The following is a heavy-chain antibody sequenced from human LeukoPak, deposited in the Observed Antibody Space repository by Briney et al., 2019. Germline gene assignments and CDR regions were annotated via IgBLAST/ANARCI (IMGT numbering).Heavy chain of an antibody. CDR1: GFSFSRSG. J-gene: IGHJ4*02. CDR3: ARVWETQYYFDH. D-gene: IGHD1-26*01. CDR2: ISDDGVKK. V-gene: IGHV3-30*03. Sequence: GGSLRLSCTASGFSFSRSGMHWVRQAPGKGLEWVAFISDDGVKKYYADSVKGRFSISRDNYKKTLYLQMDSLRTEDTAVYYCARVWETQYYFDHWGQGTLVTVSS.